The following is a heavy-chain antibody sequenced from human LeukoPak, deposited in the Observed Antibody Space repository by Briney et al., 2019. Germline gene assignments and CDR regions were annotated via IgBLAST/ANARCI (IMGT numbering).Heavy chain of an antibody. Sequence: EASAKVSCKASGYTFSTYGISWVRQAPGQGLEWMGWISAYNGHTNYAQKFQGRVTMTTDTSTSTAYMELTSLTSDDTAVYYCARDKDLGAVAGTFDYWGQGTLVTVSS. D-gene: IGHD6-19*01. CDR3: ARDKDLGAVAGTFDY. CDR2: ISAYNGHT. CDR1: GYTFSTYG. V-gene: IGHV1-18*01. J-gene: IGHJ4*02.